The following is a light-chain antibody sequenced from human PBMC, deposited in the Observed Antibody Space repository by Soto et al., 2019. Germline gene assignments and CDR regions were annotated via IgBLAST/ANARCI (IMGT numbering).Light chain of an antibody. Sequence: QSVLTQPPSASGTPGQRVIISCSGSSSNFGGNTANWYQQFPGTAPKVLIYSNNQRPSGVPDRFSGSKSGTSASLAISGLQSEDEADYYCAAWDDSVSGVVFGGGTKLTVL. J-gene: IGLJ2*01. V-gene: IGLV1-44*01. CDR2: SNN. CDR3: AAWDDSVSGVV. CDR1: SSNFGGNT.